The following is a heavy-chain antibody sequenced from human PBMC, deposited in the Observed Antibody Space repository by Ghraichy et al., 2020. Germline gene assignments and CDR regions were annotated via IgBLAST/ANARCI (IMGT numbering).Heavy chain of an antibody. CDR2: IRYDGSNK. CDR3: AKDQATMIVVDVPTKYYYYYGMDV. V-gene: IGHV3-30*02. D-gene: IGHD3-22*01. CDR1: GFTFSSYG. J-gene: IGHJ6*02. Sequence: GGSLRLSCAASGFTFSSYGMHWVRQAPGKGLEWVAFIRYDGSNKYYADSVKGRFTISRDNSKNTLYLQMNSLRAEDTAVYYCAKDQATMIVVDVPTKYYYYYGMDVWGQGTTVTVSS.